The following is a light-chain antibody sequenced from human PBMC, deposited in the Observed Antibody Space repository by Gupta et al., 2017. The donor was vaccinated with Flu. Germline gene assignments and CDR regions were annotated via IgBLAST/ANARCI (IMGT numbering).Light chain of an antibody. CDR2: GAS. J-gene: IGKJ2*01. CDR1: QVIKDH. Sequence: PSSRSAFVVDRVTISCPSPQVIKDHLAWFQQTPGKGPQSLVYGASPLLSWVPLWFRGIGSGTDFTLSISSLQSVDFATYYCQQYIASPYTFGQWTKLEIK. CDR3: QQYIASPYT. V-gene: IGKV1-16*01.